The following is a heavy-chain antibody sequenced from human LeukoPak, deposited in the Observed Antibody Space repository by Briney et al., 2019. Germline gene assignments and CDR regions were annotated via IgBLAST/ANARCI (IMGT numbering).Heavy chain of an antibody. CDR3: ARGQYPDAFDI. V-gene: IGHV4-59*01. Sequence: PSGTLSLTCTVSGGSISSYYWSWIRQPPGKGLEWIGYIYYSGSTNYNPSLKSRVTISVDTSKNQFSLKLSSVTAADTAVYYCARGQYPDAFDIWGQGTMVTVSS. CDR2: IYYSGST. CDR1: GGSISSYY. J-gene: IGHJ3*02. D-gene: IGHD2-2*02.